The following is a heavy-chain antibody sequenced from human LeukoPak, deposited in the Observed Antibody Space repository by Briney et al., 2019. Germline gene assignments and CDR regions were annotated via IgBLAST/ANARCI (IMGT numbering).Heavy chain of an antibody. J-gene: IGHJ4*02. Sequence: GGSLRLSCAASGFTFSSYAISWVRQAPGKGLEWVSAISGSGGSTYYADSVKGRSTISRDNSKNTLYLQMNSLRAEDTAVYYCAKEPDYGDYFDYWGQGTLVTVSS. CDR2: ISGSGGST. CDR3: AKEPDYGDYFDY. CDR1: GFTFSSYA. D-gene: IGHD4-17*01. V-gene: IGHV3-23*01.